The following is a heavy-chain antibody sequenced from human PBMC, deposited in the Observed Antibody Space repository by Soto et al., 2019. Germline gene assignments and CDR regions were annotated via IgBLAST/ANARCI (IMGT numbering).Heavy chain of an antibody. CDR2: VNNDGTDT. D-gene: IGHD6-13*01. J-gene: IGHJ6*02. Sequence: EVQLVESGGGLVQPGGSLRLSCAASGFTFSNYWMYWVRQAPGKGLVWVSRVNNDGTDTTHADYVKGRFTISRDNAENTLYLQTNSLRAEDTAVYYCARGGLQHALDVWGQGSKVTVSS. V-gene: IGHV3-74*03. CDR1: GFTFSNYW. CDR3: ARGGLQHALDV.